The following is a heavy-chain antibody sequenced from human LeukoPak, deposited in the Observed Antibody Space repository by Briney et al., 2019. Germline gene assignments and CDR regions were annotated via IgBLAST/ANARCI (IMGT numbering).Heavy chain of an antibody. D-gene: IGHD3-10*01. CDR1: GDSVSSNSAA. V-gene: IGHV6-1*01. CDR3: ARVAYIPSMVRGVDIYYYYMDV. Sequence: SQTLSLTCAISGDSVSSNSAAWNWIRQSPSRGLEWLGRTYYRSKWYNDYAVSVKSRITINPDTSKNQFSLQLNSVTPEDTAVYYCARVAYIPSMVRGVDIYYYYMDVWGKGTTVTISS. CDR2: TYYRSKWYN. J-gene: IGHJ6*03.